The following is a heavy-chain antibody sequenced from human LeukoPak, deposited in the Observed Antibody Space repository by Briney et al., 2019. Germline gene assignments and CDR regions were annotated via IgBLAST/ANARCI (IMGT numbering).Heavy chain of an antibody. Sequence: SETLSLTCTVSGGSISSTSYYWGWIRQPPGKGLEWIGNIYYSGSTYYNPSLKSRVTISVDTSKNQFSLKLSSVTAADTAVYYCARSPDVDTAPVDNWFDPWGQGTLVTVSS. J-gene: IGHJ5*02. D-gene: IGHD5-18*01. V-gene: IGHV4-39*07. CDR1: GGSISSTSYY. CDR2: IYYSGST. CDR3: ARSPDVDTAPVDNWFDP.